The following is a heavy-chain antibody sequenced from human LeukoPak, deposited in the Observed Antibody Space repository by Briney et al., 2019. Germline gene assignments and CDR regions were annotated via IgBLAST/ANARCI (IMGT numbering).Heavy chain of an antibody. CDR1: VYTFTGQY. Sequence: ASVKVSCKTAVYTFTGQYLHWVRQAPGQGLEWMGWINPNRGGTKSAQKFQGRVIMTRDTSISTAYMELRSLSSDDTAVYYCARGRQLHLGELFPFAEFFQPWGQGTLVTVFS. V-gene: IGHV1-2*02. CDR2: INPNRGGT. D-gene: IGHD3-16*01. J-gene: IGHJ1*01. CDR3: ARGRQLHLGELFPFAEFFQP.